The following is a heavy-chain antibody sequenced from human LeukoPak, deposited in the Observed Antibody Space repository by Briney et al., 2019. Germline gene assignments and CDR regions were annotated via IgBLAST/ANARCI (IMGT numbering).Heavy chain of an antibody. CDR1: RGTFSSYA. J-gene: IGHJ1*01. V-gene: IGHV1-69*13. Sequence: ASVKVSCKASRGTFSSYAISWVRQASGQGLEWMGGIIPIFGTANYAQKFQGRVTITADESTSTAYMELSSLRSEDTAVYYCASRRSYYYDSSGYMEHWGQGTLVTVSS. D-gene: IGHD3-22*01. CDR3: ASRRSYYYDSSGYMEH. CDR2: IIPIFGTA.